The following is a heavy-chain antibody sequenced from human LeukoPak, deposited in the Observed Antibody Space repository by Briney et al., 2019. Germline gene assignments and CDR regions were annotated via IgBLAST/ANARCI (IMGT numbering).Heavy chain of an antibody. D-gene: IGHD7-27*01. J-gene: IGHJ4*02. CDR1: GFTFSSYS. V-gene: IGHV3-21*01. CDR3: ARGPLPNWDFDY. CDR2: ISSSSSYI. Sequence: PGGSLRLSCAASGFTFSSYSMNWVRQAPGKGLEWVSSISSSSSYIYYADSVKGRFTISRDNAKNSLYLQMNSPRAEDTAVYYCARGPLPNWDFDYWGQGTLVTVSS.